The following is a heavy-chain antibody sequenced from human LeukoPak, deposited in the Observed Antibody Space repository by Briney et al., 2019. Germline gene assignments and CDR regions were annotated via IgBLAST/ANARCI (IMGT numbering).Heavy chain of an antibody. Sequence: ASVKVSCNASGGTFSSYSISWVRQAPGQGLGGMGGIIPIFGTANYAQKFQGRVTITTDESTSTASMELSSLRSEDTAVYYCATTMIRRRTEYWYFDLWGRGTLVTVSS. CDR2: IIPIFGTA. J-gene: IGHJ2*01. V-gene: IGHV1-69*05. CDR1: GGTFSSYS. CDR3: ATTMIRRRTEYWYFDL. D-gene: IGHD3-22*01.